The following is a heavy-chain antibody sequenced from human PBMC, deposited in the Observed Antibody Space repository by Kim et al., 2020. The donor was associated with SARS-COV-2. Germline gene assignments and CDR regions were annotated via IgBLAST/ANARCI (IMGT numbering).Heavy chain of an antibody. CDR1: GGSISSSSYY. CDR2: IYYSGST. CDR3: ARSIWNYVGWVGYYYMDV. D-gene: IGHD1-7*01. Sequence: SETLSLTCTVSGGSISSSSYYWGWIRQPPGKGLEWIGSIYYSGSTYYNPSLKSRVTISVDTSKNQFSLKLSSVTAADTAVYYCARSIWNYVGWVGYYYMDVWGKGTTVTVSS. V-gene: IGHV4-39*01. J-gene: IGHJ6*03.